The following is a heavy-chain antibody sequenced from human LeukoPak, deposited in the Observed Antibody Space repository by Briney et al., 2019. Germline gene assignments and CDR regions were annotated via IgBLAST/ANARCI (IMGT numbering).Heavy chain of an antibody. V-gene: IGHV5-51*01. CDR2: IYPGVSDT. CDR1: GYIFISYW. Sequence: GESLKFSCKGSGYIFISYWIGWVRQMPGKGLGGMGIIYPGVSDTRYSPSFQGQVTISADKSISTAYLQWSSLKASDTAMYYCARHPPNYYDSSGYYFTSGSDYWGQRTLVTVSS. D-gene: IGHD3-22*01. CDR3: ARHPPNYYDSSGYYFTSGSDY. J-gene: IGHJ4*02.